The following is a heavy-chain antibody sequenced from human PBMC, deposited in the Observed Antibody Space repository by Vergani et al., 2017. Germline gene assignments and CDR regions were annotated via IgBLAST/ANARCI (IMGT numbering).Heavy chain of an antibody. CDR2: FDPEDGET. D-gene: IGHD6-13*01. J-gene: IGHJ6*02. Sequence: QVQLVQSGAEVKKPGASVKVSCKASGYTFTGYYMHWVRQAPGKGLEWMGGFDPEDGETIYAQKFQGRVTMTEDTSTDTAYMERSSLRSEDTAVYYCATDPERKHSSSWTLFGNYYYGMDVWGQGTTVTVSS. V-gene: IGHV1-24*01. CDR3: ATDPERKHSSSWTLFGNYYYGMDV. CDR1: GYTFTGYY.